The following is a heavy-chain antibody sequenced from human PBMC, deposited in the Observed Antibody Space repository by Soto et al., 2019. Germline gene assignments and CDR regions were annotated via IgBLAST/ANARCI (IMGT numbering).Heavy chain of an antibody. J-gene: IGHJ5*02. CDR2: IYYSGST. CDR1: GGSISSGGYY. V-gene: IGHV4-31*03. Sequence: QVQLQESGPGLVKPSQTLSLTCTVSGGSISSGGYYWNWIRQHPGKGLEWIGYIYYSGSTYYNPSRKSRISISVDTSKNQFPLTLSSVTAADTAVYYCARSVFPWGQGTLVTVSS. CDR3: ARSVFP.